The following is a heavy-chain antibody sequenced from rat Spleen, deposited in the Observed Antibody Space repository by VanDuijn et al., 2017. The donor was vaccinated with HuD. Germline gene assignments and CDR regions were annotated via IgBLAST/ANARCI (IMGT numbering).Heavy chain of an antibody. V-gene: IGHV5-19*01. CDR2: IIYDGSST. J-gene: IGHJ2*01. D-gene: IGHD1-2*01. CDR3: TRTYYYSSSYYFDY. Sequence: EVQLVESGGGLVQPGRSLKLSCTASGFTFSDFGMHWIRQAPTKGLEWVATIIYDGSSTYYRDSVKGRFTISRDNAKSTLYLQMDSLRSEDTATYYCTRTYYYSSSYYFDYWGQGVMVTVSS. CDR1: GFTFSDFG.